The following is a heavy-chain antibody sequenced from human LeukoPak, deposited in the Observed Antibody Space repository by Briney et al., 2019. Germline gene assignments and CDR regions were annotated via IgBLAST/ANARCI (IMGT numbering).Heavy chain of an antibody. CDR2: ISADNGNT. D-gene: IGHD3-10*01. J-gene: IGHJ6*02. CDR1: GYTFTSYG. CDR3: ARVLPQGPYYYHGMDV. V-gene: IGHV1-18*01. Sequence: SVTVSCMASGYTFTSYGITWVRQPAGQGLEGMGWISADNGNTNYEQMLQGRVTLISDTSTSTAYMEVASQRPDDTAVYYCARVLPQGPYYYHGMDVWGQGTTVTVSS.